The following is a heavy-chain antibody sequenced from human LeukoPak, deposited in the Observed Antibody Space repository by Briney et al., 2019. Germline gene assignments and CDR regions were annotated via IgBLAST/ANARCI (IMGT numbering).Heavy chain of an antibody. CDR2: SRNKAHSYTT. D-gene: IGHD4-17*01. J-gene: IGHJ4*02. CDR3: TRRAYGDQRGFDC. Sequence: GGSLRLSCATSGFTFSEHYMDWVRQAPGQGLEGVGRSRNKAHSYTTEYAASVKGRFTISRDDSKNSLYLQMNSLKSEDTAVYYCTRRAYGDQRGFDCWGQGTLVTVSS. V-gene: IGHV3-72*01. CDR1: GFTFSEHY.